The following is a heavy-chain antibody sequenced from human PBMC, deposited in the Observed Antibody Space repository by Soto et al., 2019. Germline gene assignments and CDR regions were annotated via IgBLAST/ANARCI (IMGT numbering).Heavy chain of an antibody. Sequence: ASVKVSCKASGYTFTGYYMHWVRQAPGQGLEWMGWINPNSGGTNYAQKFQGRVTMTRDTSISTAYMELSRLRSDDTAVYYCARAKNYAETANYWGQGTLVTVSS. CDR1: GYTFTGYY. D-gene: IGHD1-7*01. CDR2: INPNSGGT. J-gene: IGHJ4*02. V-gene: IGHV1-2*02. CDR3: ARAKNYAETANY.